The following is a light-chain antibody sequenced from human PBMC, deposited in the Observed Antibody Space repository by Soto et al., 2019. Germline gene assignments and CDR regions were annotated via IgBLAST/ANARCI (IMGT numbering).Light chain of an antibody. V-gene: IGLV2-14*01. CDR3: ASYTSSNTLI. J-gene: IGLJ2*01. CDR1: SSDVGGYNY. Sequence: QSALTQPASVSGSPGQSITISCTGTSSDVGGYNYVSWFQQHPDKAPKLMIYDVSNRPSGVSNRFSGSKSGNTASLTISGLQAEDEADYYCASYTSSNTLIFGGGTQLTVL. CDR2: DVS.